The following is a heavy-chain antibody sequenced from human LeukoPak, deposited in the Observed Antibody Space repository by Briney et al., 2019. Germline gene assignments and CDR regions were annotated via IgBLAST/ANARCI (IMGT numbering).Heavy chain of an antibody. V-gene: IGHV4-34*01. CDR2: IYHSGST. D-gene: IGHD6-13*01. Sequence: SETLSLTFAVYGGSFSGYYWSWIRQPPGKGLEWIGEIYHSGSTNYNPSLKSRVTISVDKSKNQFSLKLSSVTAADTAVYYCARGRAAVNAFDIWGQGTMVTVSS. CDR3: ARGRAAVNAFDI. J-gene: IGHJ3*02. CDR1: GGSFSGYY.